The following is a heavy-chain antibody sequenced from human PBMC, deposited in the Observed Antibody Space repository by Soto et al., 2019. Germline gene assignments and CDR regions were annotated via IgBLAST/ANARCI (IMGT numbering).Heavy chain of an antibody. J-gene: IGHJ4*02. V-gene: IGHV2-5*01. CDR3: AHIDPEIVTVGGHGGFDY. CDR2: IYWYDDK. CDR1: GFSLTSGVG. Sequence: QITLKESGPTLVRPPQTLTLTCTFSGFSLTSGVGVGWIRQPPGKALEWLALIYWYDDKRYSPSLNNRLTITKDTSKSTVVLTMTNVGPVDTATSFCAHIDPEIVTVGGHGGFDYWGQGTLVTVSS. D-gene: IGHD5-12*01.